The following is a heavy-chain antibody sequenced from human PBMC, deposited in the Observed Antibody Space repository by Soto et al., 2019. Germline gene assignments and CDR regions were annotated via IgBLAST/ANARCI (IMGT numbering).Heavy chain of an antibody. V-gene: IGHV3-21*01. CDR2: ITSDSSDI. CDR1: GITVRSYS. J-gene: IGHJ4*02. D-gene: IGHD2-15*01. Sequence: XESLRLSFAASGITVRSYSMSGVRQAPGKGLEWVASITSDSSDIYYEDSVKGRFTISGDNGENSLYLQMTSLGAEDTGVYYCATTYCSGGYCFSSEYWGQGVLVTVSS. CDR3: ATTYCSGGYCFSSEY.